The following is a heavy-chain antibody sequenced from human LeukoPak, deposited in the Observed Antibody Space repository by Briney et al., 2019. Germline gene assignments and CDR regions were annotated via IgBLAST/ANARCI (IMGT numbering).Heavy chain of an antibody. J-gene: IGHJ4*02. CDR3: ARDTTVPTKGFDY. Sequence: SETLSLTCAVSGGSISSGGYYWSWIRQPAGKGLEWIGRIYTSGSTNYNPSLKSRVTISVDTSKNQFSLKLSSVTAADTAVYYCARDTTVPTKGFDYWGQGTLVTVSS. V-gene: IGHV4-61*02. CDR1: GGSISSGGYY. CDR2: IYTSGST. D-gene: IGHD4-17*01.